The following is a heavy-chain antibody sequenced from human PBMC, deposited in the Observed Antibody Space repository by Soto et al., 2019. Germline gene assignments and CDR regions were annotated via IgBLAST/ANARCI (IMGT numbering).Heavy chain of an antibody. Sequence: SVKVSSTASGGTFSSYAISWVRQAPGQGLEWMGGIIPIFGTANYAQKFQGRVTITADKSTTTAYMELSSLRSEDTAVYYCARTYNWIEGYYYYGMDVWGQRTTVTVSS. CDR2: IIPIFGTA. CDR3: ARTYNWIEGYYYYGMDV. V-gene: IGHV1-69*06. CDR1: GGTFSSYA. J-gene: IGHJ6*02. D-gene: IGHD1-20*01.